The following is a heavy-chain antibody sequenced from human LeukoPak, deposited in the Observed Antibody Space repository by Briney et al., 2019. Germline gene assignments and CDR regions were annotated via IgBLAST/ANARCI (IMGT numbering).Heavy chain of an antibody. CDR1: GFTFSNYA. V-gene: IGHV3-30*02. J-gene: IGHJ4*02. CDR3: AKDARSFDWLFDH. D-gene: IGHD3-9*01. CDR2: VRSDGSHD. Sequence: GGSLRLSCAASGFTFSNYAMHWVRQAPGKGLEWVAYVRSDGSHDSYADSVTGRFTISRDNSKNTLFLQMNSLRAEDTSMYYCAKDARSFDWLFDHWGQGILVTVSS.